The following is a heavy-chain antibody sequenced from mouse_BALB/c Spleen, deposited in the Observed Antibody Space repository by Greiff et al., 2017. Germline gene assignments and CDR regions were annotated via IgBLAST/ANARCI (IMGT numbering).Heavy chain of an antibody. CDR1: GYAFSSYW. Sequence: VQLQESGAELVRPGSSVKISCKASGYAFSSYWMNWVKQRPGQGLEWIGQIYPGDGDTNYNGKFKGKATLTADKSSSTAYMQLSSLTSEDSAVYFCARGGGYYYGSSPAWFAYWGQGTLVTVSA. V-gene: IGHV1-80*01. CDR2: IYPGDGDT. J-gene: IGHJ3*01. D-gene: IGHD1-1*01. CDR3: ARGGGYYYGSSPAWFAY.